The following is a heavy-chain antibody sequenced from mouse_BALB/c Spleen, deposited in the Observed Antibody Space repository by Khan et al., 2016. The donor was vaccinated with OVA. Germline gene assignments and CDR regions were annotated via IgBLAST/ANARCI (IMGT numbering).Heavy chain of an antibody. J-gene: IGHJ4*01. CDR2: INPKNGDT. V-gene: IGHV1-18*01. Sequence: EVQLQQSGPELVKPGASVKISCKTSGFTFPEYTVHWVKQSLGKSLDWIGVINPKNGDTAYNQKFKGKATLTVDKSSRTAYMEFRSLTSEDSAVCYVADGAGRYWGQGTSVTVSS. CDR1: GFTFPEYT. CDR3: ADGAGRY. D-gene: IGHD1-2*01.